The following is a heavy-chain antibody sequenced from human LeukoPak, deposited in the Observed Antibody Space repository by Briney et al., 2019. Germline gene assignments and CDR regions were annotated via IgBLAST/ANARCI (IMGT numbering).Heavy chain of an antibody. V-gene: IGHV6-1*01. Sequence: SQTLSLTCAISGDSFSSYSAAWSWNRPCQSIGFEWLGSTYYRSKWYNDYAVSAKSRITINPDTSKNQFSLQLTSVAPEDTAVYYCARSGGHDAFDIWGQGTMVTVSS. CDR2: TYYRSKWYN. J-gene: IGHJ3*02. CDR1: GDSFSSYSAA. D-gene: IGHD4-23*01. CDR3: ARSGGHDAFDI.